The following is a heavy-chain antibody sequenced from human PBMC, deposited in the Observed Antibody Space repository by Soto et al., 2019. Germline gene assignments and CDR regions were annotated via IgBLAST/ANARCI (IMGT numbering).Heavy chain of an antibody. V-gene: IGHV3-33*01. CDR2: IVNHGGRK. CDR3: ARDDDYDDNGLDY. CDR1: GFLFSRFG. Sequence: QVPLVESGGGVVQPGTSLRLSCAASGFLFSRFGMHWVRQAPGKGLEWVAVIVNHGGRKDYADSVRGRFTISRDNSRNTWFLEMSSLRVVDTGIYYCARDDDYDDNGLDYWGQGTLVTVSS. J-gene: IGHJ4*02. D-gene: IGHD3-16*01.